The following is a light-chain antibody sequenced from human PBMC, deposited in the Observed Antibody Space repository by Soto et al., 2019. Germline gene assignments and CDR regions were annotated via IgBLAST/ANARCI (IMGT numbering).Light chain of an antibody. CDR2: EVS. V-gene: IGLV2-8*01. Sequence: QSALTPPPSASGSPGQSVTISCTGTSSDVGGYNYVSWYQQHPGQAPKLMIYEVSKRPSGVPDRFSGSKSGNTASLTVSGLQAEDEADYYCTSYAGSNNFVVFGGGTKLTVL. J-gene: IGLJ2*01. CDR1: SSDVGGYNY. CDR3: TSYAGSNNFVV.